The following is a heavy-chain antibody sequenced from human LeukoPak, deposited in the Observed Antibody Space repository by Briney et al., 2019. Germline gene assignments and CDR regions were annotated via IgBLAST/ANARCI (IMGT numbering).Heavy chain of an antibody. J-gene: IGHJ4*02. V-gene: IGHV3-23*01. CDR1: GFIFSSYA. D-gene: IGHD5-12*01. CDR3: ARAHTKYVDVVATNY. Sequence: GGSLRLSCAASGFIFSSYAMSWVRQPPGKGLEWVSAVSNSGATTYYADSVKGRFTISRDNSKNTLFLQMNSLRAEDTAVYYCARAHTKYVDVVATNYWGQGTLVTVSS. CDR2: VSNSGATT.